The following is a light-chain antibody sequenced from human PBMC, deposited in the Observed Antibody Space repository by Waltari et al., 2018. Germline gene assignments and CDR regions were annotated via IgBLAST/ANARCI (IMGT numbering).Light chain of an antibody. CDR1: QSVVSSY. V-gene: IGKV3-20*01. CDR2: SVS. Sequence: EIVLTQSPDTLSLSPGESATLSCKASQSVVSSYLAWYQQKPGQAPKLLISSVSSRATGIPDRFSGSGSGTEFTLTISRLEPEDFAVYHCQQYGGSPWTFGQGTKVEIK. J-gene: IGKJ1*01. CDR3: QQYGGSPWT.